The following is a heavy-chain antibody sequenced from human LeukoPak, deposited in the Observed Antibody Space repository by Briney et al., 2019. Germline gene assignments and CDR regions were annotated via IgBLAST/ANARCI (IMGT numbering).Heavy chain of an antibody. Sequence: QSGGSLRLSCAASGFTFSNYAMSWVRQAPGKGLEWVSAINHSGGSTYYADSVKGRFTISGDNSKNTLYLQMNSLRAEDTAVYYCAKPAISSRGWYYDYWGQGTLVTVSS. J-gene: IGHJ4*02. D-gene: IGHD6-19*01. CDR3: AKPAISSRGWYYDY. CDR2: INHSGGST. CDR1: GFTFSNYA. V-gene: IGHV3-23*01.